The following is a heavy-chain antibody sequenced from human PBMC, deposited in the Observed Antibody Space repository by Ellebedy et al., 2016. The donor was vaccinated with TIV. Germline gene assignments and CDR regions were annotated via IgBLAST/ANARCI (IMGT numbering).Heavy chain of an antibody. Sequence: GESLKISXQASGYTFTNYWIGCVRQMPGKGLEWMGTIYPGDSDTTYSPSFQDQVTISADKSTNTAYMQWSSLQASDTAIYFCARGSYGSGGGCYFDYWGQGTPVTVSS. D-gene: IGHD3-10*01. CDR2: IYPGDSDT. V-gene: IGHV5-51*01. J-gene: IGHJ4*02. CDR3: ARGSYGSGGGCYFDY. CDR1: GYTFTNYW.